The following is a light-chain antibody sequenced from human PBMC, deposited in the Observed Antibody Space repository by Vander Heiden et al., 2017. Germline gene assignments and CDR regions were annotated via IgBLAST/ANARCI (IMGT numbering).Light chain of an antibody. J-gene: IGKJ4*01. V-gene: IGKV1-39*01. CDR3: QQSDSTPIT. Sequence: DIQMTQPPSSLSASVGDRVTITCRASQSISSYLNWYQQKPGKAPKLLIYAASSLQSGVPSRFSGSGSGTDFTLTISRLQPEDFATYYCQQSDSTPITFGGGTKVDIK. CDR2: AAS. CDR1: QSISSY.